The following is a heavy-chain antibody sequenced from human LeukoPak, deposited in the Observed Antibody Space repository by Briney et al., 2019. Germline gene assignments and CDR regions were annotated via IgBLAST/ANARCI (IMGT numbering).Heavy chain of an antibody. CDR3: ARIYYDILTGYLDY. Sequence: GGSLRLSCAASGFTFSSYGMHWVRQAPGKGLEWVAFIRYDGSNKYYADSVKGRFTISRDNAKNSLYLQMNSLRAEDTAVYYCARIYYDILTGYLDYWGQGTLVTVSS. D-gene: IGHD3-9*01. J-gene: IGHJ4*02. CDR2: IRYDGSNK. CDR1: GFTFSSYG. V-gene: IGHV3-30*02.